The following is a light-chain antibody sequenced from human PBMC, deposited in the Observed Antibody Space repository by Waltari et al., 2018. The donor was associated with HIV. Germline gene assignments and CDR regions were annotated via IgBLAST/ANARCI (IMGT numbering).Light chain of an antibody. CDR1: RSDFAPSDL. V-gene: IGLV2-23*02. CDR2: EVT. Sequence: QSALTQPASVSRSPGQPLNIPCTGPRSDFAPSDLVSWYQQHPGKAPKTLIFEVTKRPSGVSSRFSGSKSGNMASLTISGLQAEDEADYYCCSYAIRTTSVVFGGGTRLTVL. J-gene: IGLJ2*01. CDR3: CSYAIRTTSVV.